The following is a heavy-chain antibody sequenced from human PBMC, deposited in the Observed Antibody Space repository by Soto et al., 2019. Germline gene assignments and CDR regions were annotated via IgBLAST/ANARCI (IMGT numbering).Heavy chain of an antibody. CDR1: GGSFSGYY. J-gene: IGHJ6*02. V-gene: IGHV4-31*11. Sequence: SETLSLTCAVYGGSFSGYYWSWIRQHPGKGLEWIGYIYYSGSTYYNPSLKSRVTISVDTSKNQFSLKLSSVTAADTAVYYCARAAGYSSSPASRYYGMDVWGQGTTVTVSS. D-gene: IGHD6-13*01. CDR2: IYYSGST. CDR3: ARAAGYSSSPASRYYGMDV.